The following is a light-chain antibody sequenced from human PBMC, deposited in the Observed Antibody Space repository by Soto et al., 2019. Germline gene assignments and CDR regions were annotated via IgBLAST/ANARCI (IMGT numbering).Light chain of an antibody. V-gene: IGKV1-39*01. CDR2: VAS. CDR1: QSVGTS. Sequence: DIQMTHSPSSLSASVGDRVTITCRASQSVGTSLSWYQQKQGKAPKLLINVASTLQSGVPSRFSGSGSGTYFTLAISSLQPEGFATYDCPQSSSTTRTVGGGTRVEVK. J-gene: IGKJ4*01. CDR3: PQSSSTTRT.